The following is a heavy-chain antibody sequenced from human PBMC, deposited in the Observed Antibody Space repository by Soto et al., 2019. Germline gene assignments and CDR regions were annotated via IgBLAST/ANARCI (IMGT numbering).Heavy chain of an antibody. Sequence: EVQLVESGGGLVKPGGSLRLSCAASGFTFSSYSMNWFRQAPGKGLEWVSSISSSSSYIYYADSLKGRFTISRDNAKNSLYLQMNSLRAEDTAVYYCARDLGTSVGSGWGQGTLVTVSS. CDR2: ISSSSSYI. J-gene: IGHJ4*02. CDR1: GFTFSSYS. D-gene: IGHD1-1*01. CDR3: ARDLGTSVGSG. V-gene: IGHV3-21*01.